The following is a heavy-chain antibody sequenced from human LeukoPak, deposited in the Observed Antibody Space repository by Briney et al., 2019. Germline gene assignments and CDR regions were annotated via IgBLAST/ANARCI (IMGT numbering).Heavy chain of an antibody. Sequence: SQTLSLNCVVSGDSVSSKNGAWHWIRQSPSRGLEWLGRTYYRSKWYNDYAESMEGRMTISQDTSKNQYSLHLNSVTPDDTAVYYCARDFGTTGWHTFDYWGQGTLVTVSS. V-gene: IGHV6-1*01. CDR2: TYYRSKWYN. D-gene: IGHD6-19*01. J-gene: IGHJ4*02. CDR1: GDSVSSKNGA. CDR3: ARDFGTTGWHTFDY.